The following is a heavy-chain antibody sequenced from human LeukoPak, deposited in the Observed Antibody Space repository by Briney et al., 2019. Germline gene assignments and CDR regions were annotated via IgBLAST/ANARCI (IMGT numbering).Heavy chain of an antibody. CDR2: INRSGST. CDR1: GGSFSGYW. J-gene: IGHJ4*02. Sequence: SETLSLTCAVYGGSFSGYWWCWIRQPPGKGLEWIGEINRSGSTNYNPSLKSRVTISVDTSKNQFSLKLSSVTAADTAVYYCARVGAAAGSTYFDYWGQGTLVTVSS. D-gene: IGHD6-13*01. CDR3: ARVGAAAGSTYFDY. V-gene: IGHV4-34*09.